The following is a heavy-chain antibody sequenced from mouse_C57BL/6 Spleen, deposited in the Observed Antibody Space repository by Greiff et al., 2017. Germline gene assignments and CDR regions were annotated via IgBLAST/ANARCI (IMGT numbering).Heavy chain of an antibody. Sequence: EVKLVESGGGLVQPGGSLSLSCAASGFTFTDYYMSWVRQPPGKALEWLGFIRNKANGYTTEYSASVKGRFTISRDNSQSILYLQMNALRAEDSATYDCARSGFRRGGWYFDVWGTGTTVTVSS. CDR1: GFTFTDYY. CDR2: IRNKANGYTT. V-gene: IGHV7-3*01. J-gene: IGHJ1*03. CDR3: ARSGFRRGGWYFDV.